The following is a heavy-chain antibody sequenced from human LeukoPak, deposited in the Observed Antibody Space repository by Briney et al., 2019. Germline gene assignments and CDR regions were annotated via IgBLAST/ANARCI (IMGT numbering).Heavy chain of an antibody. V-gene: IGHV3-48*03. CDR1: GFTLSSYE. CDR3: AREIGRNGHNSFDY. J-gene: IGHJ4*01. CDR2: IDSSATGI. Sequence: GGSLRLSCAASGFTLSSYEMNWFRQAPGKGLEWVAYIDSSATGIHYADSVKGRFAISRDNAKNSLYLRMSSLRVDDTAVYFCAREIGRNGHNSFDYWGHGTLITVSS. D-gene: IGHD5-24*01.